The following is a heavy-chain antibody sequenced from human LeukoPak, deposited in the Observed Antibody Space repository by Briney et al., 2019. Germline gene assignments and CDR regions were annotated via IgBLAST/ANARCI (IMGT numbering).Heavy chain of an antibody. CDR3: ARASHGWYFDL. Sequence: SETLSLTCTVSGGSININTYYWGWIRQPPGKGLEWIGSIYYSGSTYYNPSLKSRVTISVDASKNQFSLKLSSVTAADTAVYYCARASHGWYFDLWGRGTLVTVSS. CDR1: GGSININTYY. D-gene: IGHD6-6*01. J-gene: IGHJ2*01. CDR2: IYYSGST. V-gene: IGHV4-39*07.